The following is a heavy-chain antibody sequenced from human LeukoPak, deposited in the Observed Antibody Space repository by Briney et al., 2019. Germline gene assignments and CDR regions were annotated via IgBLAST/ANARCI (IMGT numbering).Heavy chain of an antibody. J-gene: IGHJ4*02. D-gene: IGHD4-17*01. CDR3: ARGSTVTFDY. CDR2: IYYSGGT. CDR1: GFTFSSYA. V-gene: IGHV4-31*02. Sequence: LRLSCAASGFTFSSYAMSWVRQHPGKGLEWIGYIYYSGGTYYNPSLKSRLTISVDTSKNQFSLNLSSVTAADTAVYYCARGSTVTFDYWGQGALVTVSS.